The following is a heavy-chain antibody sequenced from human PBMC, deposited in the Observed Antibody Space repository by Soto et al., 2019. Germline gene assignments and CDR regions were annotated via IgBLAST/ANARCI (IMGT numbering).Heavy chain of an antibody. CDR3: AKDQSRTIVGASNDY. Sequence: QVQLVESGGGVVQPGRSLRLSCAASGFTFSSYGMHWVRQAPGKGLEWVAVISYDGSNKYYADSVKGRFTISRDNSKNTLYLQMNSLRAEDTAVYYCAKDQSRTIVGASNDYWGQGTLVTVSS. CDR1: GFTFSSYG. CDR2: ISYDGSNK. V-gene: IGHV3-30*18. D-gene: IGHD1-26*01. J-gene: IGHJ4*02.